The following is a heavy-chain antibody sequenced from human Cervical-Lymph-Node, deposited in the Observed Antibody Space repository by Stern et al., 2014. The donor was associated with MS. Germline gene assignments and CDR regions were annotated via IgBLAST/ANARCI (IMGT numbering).Heavy chain of an antibody. Sequence: EMQLVESGGGLVKLGGSLRLSCVASGLPFSNYWMGWVRQAPGKGLEWVAKINHDGSDEFYVDSVKGRFTISRDNAKNSLYLQMNSLRVEDTAVYYCARLSLGYWGQGILVTVSS. CDR3: ARLSLGY. CDR2: INHDGSDE. V-gene: IGHV3-7*01. CDR1: GLPFSNYW. J-gene: IGHJ4*02.